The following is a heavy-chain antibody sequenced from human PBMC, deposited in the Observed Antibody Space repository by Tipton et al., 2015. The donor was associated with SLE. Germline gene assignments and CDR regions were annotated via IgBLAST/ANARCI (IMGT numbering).Heavy chain of an antibody. CDR3: AIHTGIVGATPFVY. D-gene: IGHD1-26*01. Sequence: TLSLTCTVSGGSISSGGYYWSWIRQHPGKGLEWIGYIYYSGSTYYNPSLKSRVTISVDTSKNQFSLKLSSVTAADTAVYYCAIHTGIVGATPFVYWGLGTLVTVSS. J-gene: IGHJ4*02. CDR2: IYYSGST. CDR1: GGSISSGGYY. V-gene: IGHV4-31*03.